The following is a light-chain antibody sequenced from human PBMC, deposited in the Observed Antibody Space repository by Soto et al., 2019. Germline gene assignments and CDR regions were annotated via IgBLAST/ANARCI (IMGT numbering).Light chain of an antibody. Sequence: EIVVTQSPGTLSLSPGERATLPCRASQSVSSSFLAWYQQKPGQAPRLLIYGASSRATGIPDRFSGSGSGKDFTLTISRLEPEDFAVYYCQHKDSSPFTFGQGTRLEIK. CDR3: QHKDSSPFT. CDR1: QSVSSSF. J-gene: IGKJ5*01. CDR2: GAS. V-gene: IGKV3-20*01.